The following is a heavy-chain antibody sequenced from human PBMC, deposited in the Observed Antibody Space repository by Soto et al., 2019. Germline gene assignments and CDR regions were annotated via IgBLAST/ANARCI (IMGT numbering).Heavy chain of an antibody. J-gene: IGHJ4*02. CDR3: AKERNDYGDYADFDY. CDR2: ISYDGSNK. D-gene: IGHD4-17*01. CDR1: GFTFSSYG. V-gene: IGHV3-30*18. Sequence: PGGSLRLSCAASGFTFSSYGMHWVRQAPGKGLEWVAVISYDGSNKYYADSVKGRFTISRDNSKNTLYLQMNSLRAEDTAVYYCAKERNDYGDYADFDYWGQGTLVIVSS.